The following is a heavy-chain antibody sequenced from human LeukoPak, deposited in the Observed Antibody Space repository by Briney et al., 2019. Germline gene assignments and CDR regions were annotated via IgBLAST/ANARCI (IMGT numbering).Heavy chain of an antibody. CDR3: ARGMVRGVIMTYYYYYYYMDV. Sequence: RASVKVSCKASGYTFTSYDINWVRQATGQGLEWMGWMNPNSGNTGYAQKFQGRVTMTRNTSISTAYMELSSLRSEDTAVYYCARGMVRGVIMTYYYYYYYMDVWGKGTTVTISS. J-gene: IGHJ6*03. CDR2: MNPNSGNT. CDR1: GYTFTSYD. V-gene: IGHV1-8*01. D-gene: IGHD3-10*01.